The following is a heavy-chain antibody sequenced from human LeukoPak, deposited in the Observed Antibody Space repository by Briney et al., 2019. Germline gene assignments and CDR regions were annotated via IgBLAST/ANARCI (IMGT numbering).Heavy chain of an antibody. V-gene: IGHV4-59*08. CDR1: GGSISSNY. CDR3: ARLIAVAGTLSFFDY. CDR2: ISYSGST. D-gene: IGHD6-19*01. J-gene: IGHJ4*02. Sequence: SETLSLTCSVSGGSISSNYWSWIRQPPGKGLECIGYISYSGSTYYNTSLKSRLTISVDTSKNQFSLKLNSVTAADTAVYYCARLIAVAGTLSFFDYWGQGILVTVSS.